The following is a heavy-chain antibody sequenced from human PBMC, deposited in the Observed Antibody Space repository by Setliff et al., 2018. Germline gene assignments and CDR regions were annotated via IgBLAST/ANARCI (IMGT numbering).Heavy chain of an antibody. CDR2: IYYSGTT. J-gene: IGHJ4*02. D-gene: IGHD1-26*01. V-gene: IGHV4-39*01. CDR1: GDSISSSRYY. CDR3: ARTGTYRYFDY. Sequence: ASETLSLTCTVSGDSISSSRYYWAWIRQPPGKGLEWIGNIYYSGTTYSNPSLKSRVTMSVDTSKNQFSLNLSSVTAADTAVYYCARTGTYRYFDYWGQGALVTVSS.